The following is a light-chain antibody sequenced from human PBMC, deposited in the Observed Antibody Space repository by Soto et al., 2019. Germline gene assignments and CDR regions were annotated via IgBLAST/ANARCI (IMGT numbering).Light chain of an antibody. Sequence: DIQMTQSPSTVSAYVGDSVTITCRASQSITTWLAWYQQRPGKAPKLLIYDVSSLQSGVPSRFSGSGSGTEFTLTISSLQRDDFATYYCQQYSTYSRTFGQGTKVDI. J-gene: IGKJ1*01. V-gene: IGKV1-5*01. CDR3: QQYSTYSRT. CDR2: DVS. CDR1: QSITTW.